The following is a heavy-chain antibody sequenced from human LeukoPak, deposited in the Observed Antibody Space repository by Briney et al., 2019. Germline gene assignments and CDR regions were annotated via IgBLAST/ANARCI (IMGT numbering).Heavy chain of an antibody. Sequence: GGSLRLSCAASGFTVSSNYMSWVRQAPGKGLEWVSVIYSGGSTYYADSVKGRFTISRDNSKSTLYLQMNSLRAEDTAVYYCARDRSYGDFNWFDPWGQGTLVTVSS. CDR1: GFTVSSNY. CDR3: ARDRSYGDFNWFDP. CDR2: IYSGGST. J-gene: IGHJ5*02. V-gene: IGHV3-66*01. D-gene: IGHD4-17*01.